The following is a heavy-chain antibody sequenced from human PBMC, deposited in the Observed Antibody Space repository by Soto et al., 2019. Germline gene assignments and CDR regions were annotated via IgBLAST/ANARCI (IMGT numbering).Heavy chain of an antibody. CDR2: INAGDGNT. D-gene: IGHD3-10*01. CDR1: GYTFSTYS. Sequence: QVQLVQSGAEVKKPGASVKVSCKASGYTFSTYSLHWVRQAPGQRLEWMGCINAGDGNTEYSQKFQGRVTITRDTSASTAYMELTSLRSEDTAVYYCARDRYYGSGRYNHFDLWGQGTLVTVSS. V-gene: IGHV1-3*01. J-gene: IGHJ4*02. CDR3: ARDRYYGSGRYNHFDL.